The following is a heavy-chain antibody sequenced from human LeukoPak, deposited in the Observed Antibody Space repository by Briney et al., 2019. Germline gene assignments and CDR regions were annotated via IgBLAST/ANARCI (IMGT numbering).Heavy chain of an antibody. CDR2: IIPIFGTA. V-gene: IGHV1-69*06. CDR1: GGTFSSYA. Sequence: SVKVSCKASGGTFSSYAISWVRQAPGQGLEWMGGIIPIFGTANYAQKFQGRVTITADKSTSTAYMELSSLRSEDTAVYYCARGPLLNYYYYYMDVWGKGTTVTVSS. J-gene: IGHJ6*03. CDR3: ARGPLLNYYYYYMDV.